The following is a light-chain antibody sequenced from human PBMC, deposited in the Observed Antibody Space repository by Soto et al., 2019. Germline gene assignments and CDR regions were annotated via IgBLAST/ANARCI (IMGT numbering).Light chain of an antibody. V-gene: IGKV1-9*01. CDR2: AAS. CDR1: QGISSD. CDR3: QQLNSYPA. J-gene: IGKJ4*01. Sequence: IQLTQSPSSLSASVGDRVTITCRASQGISSDLAWYPQKPGKAPKLLIYAASTLQSGVPSRFSGSGSGTDFTLTISSLQPEDFATYYCQQLNSYPAFGGGTKVEIK.